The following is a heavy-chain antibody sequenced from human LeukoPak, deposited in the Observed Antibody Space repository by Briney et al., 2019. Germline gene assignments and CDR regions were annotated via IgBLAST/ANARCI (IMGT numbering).Heavy chain of an antibody. V-gene: IGHV4-59*04. Sequence: SETLSLTCTVSGGSISSYYWSWIRQPPGKGLEWIGYIYYSGSTYYNPSLKSRVTISVDTSKNQFSLKLSSVTAADTAVYYCARSDYDFWSGYYDYWGQGTLVTVSS. J-gene: IGHJ4*02. CDR2: IYYSGST. D-gene: IGHD3-3*01. CDR3: ARSDYDFWSGYYDY. CDR1: GGSISSYY.